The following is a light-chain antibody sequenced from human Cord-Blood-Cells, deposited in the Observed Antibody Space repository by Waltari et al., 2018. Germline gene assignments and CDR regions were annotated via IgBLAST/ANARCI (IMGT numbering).Light chain of an antibody. J-gene: IGKJ1*01. CDR1: QSISSW. CDR3: QQYNSYSWT. Sequence: DIQMTQSPSTLSASVGDRVTITCRASQSISSWLAWYQQKPGKAPNLLIYKESSLESGVPSRFSGSGSWTEFTLTISSLQPDDFATYYCQQYNSYSWTFGQGTKVEIK. V-gene: IGKV1-5*03. CDR2: KES.